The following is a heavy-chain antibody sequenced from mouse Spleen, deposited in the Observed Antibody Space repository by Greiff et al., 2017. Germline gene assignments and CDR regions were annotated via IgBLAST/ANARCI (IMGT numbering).Heavy chain of an antibody. V-gene: IGHV1-18*01. CDR1: GYTFTDYN. Sequence: VHVKQSGPELVKPGASVKIPCKASGYTFTDYNMDWVKQSHGKSLEWIGDINPNNGGTIYNQKFKGKATLTVDKSSSTAYMELRSLTSEDTAVYYCARDYYPYYAMDYWGQGTSVTVSS. CDR3: ARDYYPYYAMDY. CDR2: INPNNGGT. D-gene: IGHD1-1*01. J-gene: IGHJ4*01.